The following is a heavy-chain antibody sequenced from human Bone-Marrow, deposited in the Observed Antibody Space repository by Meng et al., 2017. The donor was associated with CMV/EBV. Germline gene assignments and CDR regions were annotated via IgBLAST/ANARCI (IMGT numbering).Heavy chain of an antibody. Sequence: ASVKVSCKASGYTFTGYYMHWVRQATGQGLEWMGWINPNSGGTNYAQKFQGRVTMTRYTSISTAYMELSRLRSEDTAVYDCAREGPWGRYSQDYWGQGTLVTVSS. CDR3: AREGPWGRYSQDY. V-gene: IGHV1-2*02. CDR1: GYTFTGYY. J-gene: IGHJ4*02. CDR2: INPNSGGT. D-gene: IGHD3-16*01.